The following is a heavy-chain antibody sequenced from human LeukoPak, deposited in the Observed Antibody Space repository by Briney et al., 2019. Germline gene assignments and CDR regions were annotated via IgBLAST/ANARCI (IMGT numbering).Heavy chain of an antibody. CDR1: GFTFSRYG. D-gene: IGHD6-19*01. CDR3: AKGYSSGWYYFDY. V-gene: IGHV3-30*18. Sequence: GRSLRLSCAASGFTFSRYGMHWVRQAPGKGLEWVAVISSDGGNINYADSAKGRFTISRANSKNTLYLQMNSLRADDTAVYYCAKGYSSGWYYFDYWGQGTLVTVSS. CDR2: ISSDGGNI. J-gene: IGHJ4*02.